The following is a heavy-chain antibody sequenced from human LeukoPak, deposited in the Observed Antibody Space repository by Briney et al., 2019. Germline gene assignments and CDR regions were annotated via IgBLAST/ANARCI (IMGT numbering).Heavy chain of an antibody. CDR2: IKQDGREK. CDR1: GFTFSSYW. CDR3: AKGGYSSSSYYYYMDV. D-gene: IGHD6-6*01. V-gene: IGHV3-7*03. Sequence: SGGSLRLSCAASGFTFSSYWMSWVRQAPGKGLEWVANIKQDGREKYYVDSVKGRFTISRDNAKNSLYLQMNSLRAEDTAVYYCAKGGYSSSSYYYYMDVWGKGTTVTVSS. J-gene: IGHJ6*03.